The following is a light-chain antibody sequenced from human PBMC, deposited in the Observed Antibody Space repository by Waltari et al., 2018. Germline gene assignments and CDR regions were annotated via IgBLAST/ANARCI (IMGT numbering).Light chain of an antibody. V-gene: IGKV1-5*03. Sequence: DIQMTQSPSTLSASVGDRVTITCRASQSISSWLAWYQQKPGKAPKLLIYKASNLEGGVPSRVSAGGSETEFTLTISSLQPDDFATYYCQQYNGYPWTFGQGTKVEVK. CDR1: QSISSW. CDR2: KAS. CDR3: QQYNGYPWT. J-gene: IGKJ1*01.